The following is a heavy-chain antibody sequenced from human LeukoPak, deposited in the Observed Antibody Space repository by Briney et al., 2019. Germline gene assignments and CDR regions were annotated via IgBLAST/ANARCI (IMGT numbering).Heavy chain of an antibody. V-gene: IGHV3-23*01. CDR2: ISASGGST. CDR3: AKARSGWYLFDF. D-gene: IGHD6-19*01. Sequence: PGGSLRLSGAASGFTFTNSAMGWVRQAPGKGLEWVSSISASGGSTYYADSVKGRFTISRDNSKNTLYLQMNSLRVEDTAIYYCAKARSGWYLFDFWGQETLVTVSS. J-gene: IGHJ5*01. CDR1: GFTFTNSA.